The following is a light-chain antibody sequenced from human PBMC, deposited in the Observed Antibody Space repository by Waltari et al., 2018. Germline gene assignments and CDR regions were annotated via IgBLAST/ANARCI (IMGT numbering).Light chain of an antibody. CDR1: QAIGNR. J-gene: IGKJ2*02. Sequence: DIQMTQSPSVMSASVGDRVSFTCRASQAIGNRLAWFQQKPGEVPQRLFFSAVSLQSRVPSRFRGTASGTEFTLTISRLQPEDFATYYCLQYHAYPCTFGQGTKLEMK. V-gene: IGKV1-17*03. CDR2: SAV. CDR3: LQYHAYPCT.